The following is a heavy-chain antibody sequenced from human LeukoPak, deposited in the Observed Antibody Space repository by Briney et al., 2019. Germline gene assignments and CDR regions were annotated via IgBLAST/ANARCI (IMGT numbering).Heavy chain of an antibody. Sequence: GGPLRLSCAASGFTFSSYGMHWVRQAPGKGLEWVAVISYDGSNKYYADSVKGRFTISRDNSKNTLYLQMNSLRAEDTAVYYCAKDLGFVGLDYWGQGTLVTVSS. CDR2: ISYDGSNK. V-gene: IGHV3-30*18. J-gene: IGHJ4*02. D-gene: IGHD1-26*01. CDR3: AKDLGFVGLDY. CDR1: GFTFSSYG.